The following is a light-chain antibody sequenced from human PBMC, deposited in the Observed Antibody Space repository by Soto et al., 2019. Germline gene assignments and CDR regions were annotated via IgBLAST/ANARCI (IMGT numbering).Light chain of an antibody. CDR2: GAS. V-gene: IGKV3-20*01. CDR3: QQYGSSPRT. CDR1: QSVSSSY. Sequence: EIVLTQSPGTLSLSPGERATLSCRASQSVSSSYLAWYQQKPGQAPRLLIYGASSRATGIPDRFSGSGSGKDFTLIISRLEPEDFAVYYCQQYGSSPRTFGQGTKVDIK. J-gene: IGKJ1*01.